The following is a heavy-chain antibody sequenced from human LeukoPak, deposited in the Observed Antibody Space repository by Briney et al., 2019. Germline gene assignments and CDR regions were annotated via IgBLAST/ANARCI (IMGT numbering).Heavy chain of an antibody. J-gene: IGHJ6*02. D-gene: IGHD3-3*01. CDR1: GGSISSYY. Sequence: SETLSLTCTVSGGSISSYYWSWIRQPPGKGLEGIGYIYYSGSTNYNPSLKSRVTMSVDTSKNQFSLKLSSVTAADTAVYYCARDRVDYDFWSGRGGYYYGTDVWGQGTTVTVSS. CDR3: ARDRVDYDFWSGRGGYYYGTDV. CDR2: IYYSGST. V-gene: IGHV4-59*12.